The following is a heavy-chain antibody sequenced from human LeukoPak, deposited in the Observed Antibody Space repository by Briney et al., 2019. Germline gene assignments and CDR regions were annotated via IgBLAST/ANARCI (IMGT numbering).Heavy chain of an antibody. D-gene: IGHD5-24*01. CDR3: ARDRGRWLQSVDY. CDR2: ISSNGGST. CDR1: GFTFSSYA. Sequence: PGGSLRLSCAASGFTFSSYAMHWVRQAPGKGLEYVSAISSNGGSTYYANSVKGRFTISRDNSKNTLYLQMGSLRAEDMAVYYRARDRGRWLQSVDYWGQGTLVTVSS. V-gene: IGHV3-64*01. J-gene: IGHJ4*02.